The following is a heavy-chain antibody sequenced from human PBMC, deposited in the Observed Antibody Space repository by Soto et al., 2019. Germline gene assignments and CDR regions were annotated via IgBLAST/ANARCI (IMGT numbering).Heavy chain of an antibody. CDR1: GFTFSNAW. CDR2: IKSKTDGGTT. V-gene: IGHV3-15*07. Sequence: GGSLRLSCAASGFTFSNAWMNWVRQATGKGLEWVGRIKSKTDGGTTDYAAPVKGRFTISRDDSKNTLYLQMNSLKTEDTAVYYCTSEYYYDSSGYLIDDAFDIWGQGTMVTVSS. D-gene: IGHD3-22*01. CDR3: TSEYYYDSSGYLIDDAFDI. J-gene: IGHJ3*02.